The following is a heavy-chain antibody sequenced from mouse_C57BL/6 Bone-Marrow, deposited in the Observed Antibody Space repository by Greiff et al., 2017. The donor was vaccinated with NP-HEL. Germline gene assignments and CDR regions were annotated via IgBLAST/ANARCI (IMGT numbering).Heavy chain of an antibody. Sequence: EVMLVESGGGLVQSGRSLRLSCATSGFTFSDFYMEWVRQAPGKGLEWIAASRNKANDYTTEYSASVKGRFIVSRDTSQSILYLQMNALRAEDTAIYYCARDAPYEYDWYFDVWGTGTTVTVSS. D-gene: IGHD2-4*01. J-gene: IGHJ1*03. CDR1: GFTFSDFY. CDR2: SRNKANDYTT. V-gene: IGHV7-1*01. CDR3: ARDAPYEYDWYFDV.